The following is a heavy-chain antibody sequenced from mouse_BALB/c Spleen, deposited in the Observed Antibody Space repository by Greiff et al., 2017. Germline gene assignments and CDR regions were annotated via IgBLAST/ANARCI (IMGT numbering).Heavy chain of an antibody. CDR3: ARDGLPHYYLDY. J-gene: IGHJ2*01. CDR2: INPGSGGT. V-gene: IGHV1-54*01. D-gene: IGHD1-1*01. Sequence: QVQLQQSGAELVRPGTSVKVSCKASGYAFTNYLIEWVKQRPGQGLEWIGVINPGSGGTNYNEKFKGKATLTADKSSSTAYMQLSSLTSDDSAVYFCARDGLPHYYLDYWGQGTTLTVSS. CDR1: GYAFTNYL.